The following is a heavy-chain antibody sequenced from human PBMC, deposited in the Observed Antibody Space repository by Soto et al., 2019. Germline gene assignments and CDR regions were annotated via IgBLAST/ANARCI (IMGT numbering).Heavy chain of an antibody. D-gene: IGHD6-13*01. Sequence: QVQLVESGGGVVQPGRSLRLSCAASGFTFSSYGMHWVRQAPGKGLEWVAVIWYDGSNKYYADSVKGRFTISRDNSKNTLYLQMNSLGAEDTAVYYCAREGGSSSWYRFDPWGQGTLVTVSS. J-gene: IGHJ5*02. CDR2: IWYDGSNK. CDR1: GFTFSSYG. V-gene: IGHV3-33*01. CDR3: AREGGSSSWYRFDP.